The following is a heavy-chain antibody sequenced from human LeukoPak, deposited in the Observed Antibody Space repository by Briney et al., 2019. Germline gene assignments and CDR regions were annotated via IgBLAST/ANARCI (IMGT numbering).Heavy chain of an antibody. CDR3: AKPLSAASGTDFDY. V-gene: IGHV3-48*01. D-gene: IGHD6-13*01. CDR1: GFAFSSYS. J-gene: IGHJ4*02. Sequence: GGSLRLSCAASGFAFSSYSMNWVRQAPGKGLEWLSYITSSSSSIFYADSVKGRFTISRDNSKNTLYLQMNSLRAEDTAVYYCAKPLSAASGTDFDYWGQGTLVTVSS. CDR2: ITSSSSSI.